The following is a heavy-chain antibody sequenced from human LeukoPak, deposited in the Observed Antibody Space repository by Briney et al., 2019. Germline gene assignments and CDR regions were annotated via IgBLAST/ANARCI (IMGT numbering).Heavy chain of an antibody. CDR2: IYYSGST. Sequence: SETLSLTCAVYGGSFSGYYWSWIRQPPGKGLEWIGYIYYSGSTNYNPSLKNRVTISLDTSKNQFSLKLNSVTAADTAVYYCARSVDTSMVGDYWGQGTLVTVSS. CDR3: ARSVDTSMVGDY. V-gene: IGHV4-59*01. CDR1: GGSFSGYY. J-gene: IGHJ4*02. D-gene: IGHD5-18*01.